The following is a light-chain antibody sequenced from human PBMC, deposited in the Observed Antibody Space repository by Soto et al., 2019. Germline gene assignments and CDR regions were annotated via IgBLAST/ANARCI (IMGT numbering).Light chain of an antibody. CDR1: QSVSSNH. CDR2: AST. J-gene: IGKJ2*01. CDR3: QQYGSSPYT. Sequence: EIVVTQSPGTLSLSPGERATLSCRASQSVSSNHLAWYQQKPGQAPRLLIFASTGRPAVIPDRFSGSGSGTDFTLTISRLEPEDSEMYYCQQYGSSPYTFGQGTKVDIK. V-gene: IGKV3-20*01.